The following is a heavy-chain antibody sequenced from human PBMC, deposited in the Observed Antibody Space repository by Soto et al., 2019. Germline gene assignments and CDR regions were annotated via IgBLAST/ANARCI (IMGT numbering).Heavy chain of an antibody. CDR2: IYYSGST. D-gene: IGHD2-21*02. CDR3: TRGAYCGGDCYSESPFDY. V-gene: IGHV4-39*01. Sequence: QLQLQESGPGLVKPSETLSLTCTVSGGSISSSSYYWGWIRQPPGKGLEWIGSIYYSGSTYYNPSLKSRVTISVDTSKNQFSLKLSSVTAADTAVYYCTRGAYCGGDCYSESPFDYWGQGTLVTVSS. J-gene: IGHJ4*02. CDR1: GGSISSSSYY.